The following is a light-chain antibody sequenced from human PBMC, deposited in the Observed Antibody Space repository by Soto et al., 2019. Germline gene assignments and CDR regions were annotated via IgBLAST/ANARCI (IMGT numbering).Light chain of an antibody. CDR3: QQRRDWPIT. CDR1: QNVVTS. J-gene: IGKJ4*01. CDR2: DAS. V-gene: IGKV3-11*01. Sequence: EIVLTQSPATLSLSPGERATLSCRASQNVVTSLSWFQQKPGQVPRLLIYDASNRATGIPARFSGSGSGADFTLTIDSLEPEDFAVYYCQQRRDWPITFGGGTKVQIK.